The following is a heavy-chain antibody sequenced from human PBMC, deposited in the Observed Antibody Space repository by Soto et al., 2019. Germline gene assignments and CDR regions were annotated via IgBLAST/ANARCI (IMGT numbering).Heavy chain of an antibody. D-gene: IGHD5-18*01. Sequence: ASVKVSCKASGYTFTSYGISWVRQAPGQGLEWMGWISAYNGNTNYAQKLQGRVTMTSDTSTSTAYMELRSLRSDDTAVYYCARDRIQLWFRNWFDPWGQGTLVTVSS. V-gene: IGHV1-18*01. J-gene: IGHJ5*02. CDR3: ARDRIQLWFRNWFDP. CDR1: GYTFTSYG. CDR2: ISAYNGNT.